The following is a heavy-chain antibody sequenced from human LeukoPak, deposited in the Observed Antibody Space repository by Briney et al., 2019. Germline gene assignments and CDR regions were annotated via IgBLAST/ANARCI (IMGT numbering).Heavy chain of an antibody. V-gene: IGHV1-2*02. Sequence: ASVKVSCKASGYTFTDNYIHWVRQAPGQGLEWMGWINPLSGGPMYAQKFQGRVTMTRDTSLSTAYIELNGLKSDDTAIYYCAREGIKIFGGWAPFDPWGQGTPVTVS. D-gene: IGHD3-3*01. J-gene: IGHJ5*02. CDR3: AREGIKIFGGWAPFDP. CDR1: GYTFTDNY. CDR2: INPLSGGP.